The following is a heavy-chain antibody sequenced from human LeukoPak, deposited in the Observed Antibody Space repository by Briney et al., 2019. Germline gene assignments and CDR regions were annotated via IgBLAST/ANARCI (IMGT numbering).Heavy chain of an antibody. CDR3: ARASTHRYNWKSGQLNDAFDI. Sequence: ASVKVSCKASGYTFTSYGISWVRQAPGQGLEWMGRISPYNGNTKYAQKLQGRVTMTTDTSTNTAYMELRSLRSDDTAVYYCARASTHRYNWKSGQLNDAFDIWGQGTMVTVSS. V-gene: IGHV1-18*01. CDR2: ISPYNGNT. J-gene: IGHJ3*02. D-gene: IGHD1-20*01. CDR1: GYTFTSYG.